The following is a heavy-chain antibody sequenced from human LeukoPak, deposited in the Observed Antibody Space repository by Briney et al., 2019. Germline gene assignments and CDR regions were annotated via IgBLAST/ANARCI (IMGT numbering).Heavy chain of an antibody. Sequence: GSLRLSCAASGFTFSNYWMSWVRQAPGKGLEWVANIKQDGSEKYYADSVKGRFTISRDNAKSSLFLQLNSLRVEDTAVYHCASTQTFDYWGQGTLVTVPS. CDR3: ASTQTFDY. CDR2: IKQDGSEK. CDR1: GFTFSNYW. V-gene: IGHV3-7*05. J-gene: IGHJ4*02.